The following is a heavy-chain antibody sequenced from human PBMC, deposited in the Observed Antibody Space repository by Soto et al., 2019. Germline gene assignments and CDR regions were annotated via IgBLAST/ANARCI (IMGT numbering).Heavy chain of an antibody. J-gene: IGHJ3*02. D-gene: IGHD1-26*01. CDR3: AKDLGSGSYLFDAFDI. CDR2: ISYDGRNK. V-gene: IGHV3-30*18. Sequence: QGQLVESGGGVVQPGRSLRLSCAASGFTFSNYGMHWVRQAPGKGLEWVAVISYDGRNKYYADSVKGRFTISRDNSKNTLYLQMNSLRAEDTAVYYCAKDLGSGSYLFDAFDIWGQGTMVTVSS. CDR1: GFTFSNYG.